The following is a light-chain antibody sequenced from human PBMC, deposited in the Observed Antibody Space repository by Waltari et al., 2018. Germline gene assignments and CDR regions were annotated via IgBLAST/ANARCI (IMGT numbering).Light chain of an antibody. CDR2: LNN. V-gene: IGLV1-47*01. CDR1: GFNIGDNL. J-gene: IGLJ3*02. CDR3: AACDDSLGAWV. Sequence: QSVVTQPPSATGTLGQRVTMSCSGSGFNIGDNLVTWFQQLPGSAPKLLIYLNNQRPSGVPDRFSGSKSGTSASLAISGLQSEDEADYYCAACDDSLGAWVFGGGTKLTVL.